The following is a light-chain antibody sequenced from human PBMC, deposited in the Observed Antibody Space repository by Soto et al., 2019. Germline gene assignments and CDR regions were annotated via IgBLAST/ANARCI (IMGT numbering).Light chain of an antibody. Sequence: LTQPHSVSESPGKTVTISCTRSSGSIASNYVQWYQQRPGSAPTTVIYEDNQRPSGFPDRFSGSIDSSSNSASLTISGLKTEDEADYYCQSYDSSNHVVFGGGTKLTVL. J-gene: IGLJ2*01. V-gene: IGLV6-57*04. CDR2: EDN. CDR3: QSYDSSNHVV. CDR1: SGSIASNY.